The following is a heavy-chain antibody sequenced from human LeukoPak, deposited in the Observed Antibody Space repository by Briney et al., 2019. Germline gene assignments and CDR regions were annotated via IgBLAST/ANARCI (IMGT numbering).Heavy chain of an antibody. J-gene: IGHJ3*02. CDR1: GYTFTRYG. V-gene: IGHV1-18*01. CDR2: IGAYNGNT. CDR3: ARVSMVWDAFDI. D-gene: IGHD2-8*01. Sequence: ASVKVSCKASGYTFTRYGISWVRQSPGQGLEWMGWIGAYNGNTSYAQKLQGRVTMTTDTSTSTAYMELRSLRSDDTAVYYCARVSMVWDAFDIWGQGTMVTVSS.